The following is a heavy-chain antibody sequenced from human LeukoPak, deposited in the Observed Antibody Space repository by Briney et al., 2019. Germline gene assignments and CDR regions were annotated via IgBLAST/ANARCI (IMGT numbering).Heavy chain of an antibody. V-gene: IGHV4-4*02. CDR1: GGSISSSNW. J-gene: IGHJ4*02. CDR3: ARIDDDSSGYTNLDY. Sequence: SGTLSLTCAVSGGSISSSNWWSWIRQPPGKGLEWIGEINHSGSTNYNPSLKSRVTISVDTSKNQFSLKLSSVTAADTAVYYCARIDDDSSGYTNLDYWGQGTLVTVSS. CDR2: INHSGST. D-gene: IGHD3-22*01.